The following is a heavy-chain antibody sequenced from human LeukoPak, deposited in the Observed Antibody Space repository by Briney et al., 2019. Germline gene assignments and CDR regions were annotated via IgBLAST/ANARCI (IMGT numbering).Heavy chain of an antibody. CDR3: ARVEGGWYYYYYGMDV. V-gene: IGHV1-2*02. CDR1: GYTFTGYY. Sequence: GASVKVSCKASGYTFTGYYMHWLRQAPGQGLEWMGWINPNSGGTNYAQKFQGRVTMTRDTSISTAYMELSRLRSDDTAVYYCARVEGGWYYYYYGMDVWGQGTTVTVSS. J-gene: IGHJ6*02. CDR2: INPNSGGT. D-gene: IGHD6-19*01.